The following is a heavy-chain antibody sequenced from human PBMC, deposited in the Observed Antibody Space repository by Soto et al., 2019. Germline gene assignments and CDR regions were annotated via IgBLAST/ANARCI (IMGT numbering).Heavy chain of an antibody. J-gene: IGHJ5*02. CDR2: INHSGST. V-gene: IGHV4-34*01. Sequence: LSLTCAVYGGSFSGYYWSWIRQPPGKGLEWIGEINHSGSTNYNPSLKSRVTISVDTSKNQFSLKLSSVTAADTAVYYCARGKTSGSSGGPWGQGTPVTVSS. CDR1: GGSFSGYY. CDR3: ARGKTSGSSGGP. D-gene: IGHD6-6*01.